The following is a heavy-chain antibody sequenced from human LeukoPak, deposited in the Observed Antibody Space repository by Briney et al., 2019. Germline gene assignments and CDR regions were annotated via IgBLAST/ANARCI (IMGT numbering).Heavy chain of an antibody. D-gene: IGHD5-18*01. J-gene: IGHJ4*02. V-gene: IGHV3-30*03. CDR1: GFTFSSYG. CDR2: ISYDGSNK. Sequence: GRSLRLSCAASGFTFSSYGMHWVRQAPGKGLEWVAVISYDGSNKYYADSVKGRFTISRDNSKNTLYLQMNSLRAEDTAVYYCARDRADGYNYGDYFDNWGQGTLVTVSS. CDR3: ARDRADGYNYGDYFDN.